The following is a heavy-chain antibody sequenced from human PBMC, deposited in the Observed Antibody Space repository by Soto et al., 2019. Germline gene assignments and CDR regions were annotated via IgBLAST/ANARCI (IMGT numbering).Heavy chain of an antibody. D-gene: IGHD1-26*01. CDR1: CGSISSYH. Sequence: SETLSLTCTVSCGSISSYHWSWIRQPPGKGLEWIGYIYYSGSTNYNPSLKSRVTISVDTSKNQFSLKLSSVTAADTAVEYCASIYSGSYKLRDWGKGTLVTVS. V-gene: IGHV4-59*08. CDR2: IYYSGST. J-gene: IGHJ4*02. CDR3: ASIYSGSYKLRD.